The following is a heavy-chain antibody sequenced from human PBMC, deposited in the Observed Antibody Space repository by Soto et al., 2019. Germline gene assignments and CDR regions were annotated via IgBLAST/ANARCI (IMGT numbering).Heavy chain of an antibody. CDR1: GGSISSGGYY. CDR2: IYYSGST. V-gene: IGHV4-31*03. Sequence: SETLSLTCTVSGGSISSGGYYWSWIRQHPGKGLEWIGYIYYSGSTYYNPSLKSRVTISVDTSKNQFSLKLSSVTAADTAVYYCARDGYSSSWYNRFDPWGQGTRVTVSS. CDR3: ARDGYSSSWYNRFDP. D-gene: IGHD6-13*01. J-gene: IGHJ5*02.